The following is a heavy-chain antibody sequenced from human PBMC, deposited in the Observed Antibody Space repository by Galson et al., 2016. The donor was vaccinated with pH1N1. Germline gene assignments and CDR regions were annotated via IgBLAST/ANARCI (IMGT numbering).Heavy chain of an antibody. CDR2: VYNSGST. J-gene: IGHJ3*01. Sequence: ETLSLTCVVSGGSISSNSYYWGWVRQPPEKGLEWIGIVYNSGSTYRNPSLKSRVTVAVDTSKNQFSLKLSSVTAAGTAGYYCAGEPVLGALSPHAFDVWGQGTMVTVSS. V-gene: IGHV4-39*07. CDR3: AGEPVLGALSPHAFDV. CDR1: GGSISSNSYY. D-gene: IGHD1-26*01.